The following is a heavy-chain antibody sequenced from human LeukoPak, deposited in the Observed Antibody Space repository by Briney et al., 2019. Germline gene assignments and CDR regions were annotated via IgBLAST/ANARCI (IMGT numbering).Heavy chain of an antibody. J-gene: IGHJ4*02. CDR3: ARLEQLVLDY. CDR1: GGTFSSYA. V-gene: IGHV1-69*05. CDR2: IIPIFGTA. Sequence: GASVKVSCKASGGTFSSYAIRWVRQAPGQGLEWMGGIIPIFGTANYAQKFQGRVTITTDESTSTAYMELSSLRSEDTAVYYCARLEQLVLDYWGQGTLVTVSS. D-gene: IGHD6-6*01.